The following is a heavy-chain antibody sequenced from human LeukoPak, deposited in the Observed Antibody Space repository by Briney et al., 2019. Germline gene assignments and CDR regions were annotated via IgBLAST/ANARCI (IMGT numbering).Heavy chain of an antibody. Sequence: ASVKVSCKASGYSFTGYYMPWVRQAPGQGLEWMGWISAYNGNTNYAQKLQGRVTMTKDTSTSTAYMELRSLRSDDTAVYFCAGSLGYCTSNVCYLKYWGQGTLVTVSS. CDR3: AGSLGYCTSNVCYLKY. J-gene: IGHJ4*02. V-gene: IGHV1-18*04. CDR2: ISAYNGNT. D-gene: IGHD2-8*01. CDR1: GYSFTGYY.